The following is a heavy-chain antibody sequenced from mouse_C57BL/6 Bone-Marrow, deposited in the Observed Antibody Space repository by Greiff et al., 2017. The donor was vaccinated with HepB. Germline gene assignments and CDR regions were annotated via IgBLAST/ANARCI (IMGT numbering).Heavy chain of an antibody. Sequence: QVQLQQSGPGLVKPSQSLFLTCSITGFPITSGYYWIWIRQSPGKPLEWMGYITHSGETFYNPSLQSPISITRETSKNQFFLQLNSVTTEDTAMYYCAGDLAYWGQGTLVTVSA. CDR1: GFPITSGYY. V-gene: IGHV12-3*01. CDR3: AGDLAY. J-gene: IGHJ3*01. CDR2: ITHSGET.